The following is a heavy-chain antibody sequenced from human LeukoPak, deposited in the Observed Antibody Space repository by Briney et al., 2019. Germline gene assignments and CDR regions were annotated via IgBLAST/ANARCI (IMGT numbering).Heavy chain of an antibody. Sequence: PGGSLRLSRAASGFTFSSYGMHWVRQAPGKGLEWVAVISYDGSNKYYADSVKGRFTISRDNSKNTLYLQMNSLRAEDTAVYYCAKGAQQIAARPLTGWGQGTLVTVSS. D-gene: IGHD6-6*01. V-gene: IGHV3-30*18. J-gene: IGHJ4*02. CDR3: AKGAQQIAARPLTG. CDR2: ISYDGSNK. CDR1: GFTFSSYG.